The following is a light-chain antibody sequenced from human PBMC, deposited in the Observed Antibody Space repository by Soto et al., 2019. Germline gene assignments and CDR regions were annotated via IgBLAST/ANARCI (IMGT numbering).Light chain of an antibody. V-gene: IGKV1-39*01. CDR2: AAS. J-gene: IGKJ2*01. CDR3: QQSSNLPYT. Sequence: DIQMTQSPSSLSASVGDRVTITCRASQTISTYLNWYQQNPGKAPKLLIYAASSLQSGVPSRSSGSGSGTDFTLTISSLQPEDFATYYCQQSSNLPYTFGQGTKLEIK. CDR1: QTISTY.